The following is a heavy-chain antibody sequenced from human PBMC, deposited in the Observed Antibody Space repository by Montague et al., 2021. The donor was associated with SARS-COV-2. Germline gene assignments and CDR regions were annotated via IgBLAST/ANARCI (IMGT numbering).Heavy chain of an antibody. CDR2: IYYSGST. CDR3: ARGSMVRGGKVYYGVDD. D-gene: IGHD3-10*01. J-gene: IGHJ6*02. Sequence: SETLSLTCTVSGGSIRSSSYYWGWIRQPPGKGLEWIGSIYYSGSTYYNPSLKSRVTISLDSSKNQFSLNLTSVTAADTAVYYCARGSMVRGGKVYYGVDDWSQGTTVTVSS. CDR1: GGSIRSSSYY. V-gene: IGHV4-39*07.